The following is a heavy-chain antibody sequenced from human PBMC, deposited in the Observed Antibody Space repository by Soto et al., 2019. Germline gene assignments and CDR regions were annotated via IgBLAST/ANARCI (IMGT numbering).Heavy chain of an antibody. Sequence: QVQLQQWGAGLLKPSETLSLTCAVYGGSFSGYYWSWIRQPPRKGLEWIGEINHSGSTNYNPSLKSRVTISVDTSKNQFSLKLSSVTAADTAVYYCARGSPTVTTPYYYYMDVWGKGTTVTVSS. V-gene: IGHV4-34*01. CDR2: INHSGST. D-gene: IGHD4-17*01. J-gene: IGHJ6*03. CDR1: GGSFSGYY. CDR3: ARGSPTVTTPYYYYMDV.